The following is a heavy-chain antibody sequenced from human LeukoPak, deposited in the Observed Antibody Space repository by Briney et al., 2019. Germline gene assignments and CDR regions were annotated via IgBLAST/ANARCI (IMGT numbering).Heavy chain of an antibody. J-gene: IGHJ4*02. D-gene: IGHD2-15*01. CDR1: GFTVSTNY. Sequence: PGGSLRLSRAASGFTVSTNYMCWVRQAPGKGLEWVSVIYSGGSTYYADSVKGRFTISRDNSKNTLYLQMNSLRAEDTAVYYCARDGSRRGFDYWGQGTLVTVSS. CDR2: IYSGGST. V-gene: IGHV3-53*01. CDR3: ARDGSRRGFDY.